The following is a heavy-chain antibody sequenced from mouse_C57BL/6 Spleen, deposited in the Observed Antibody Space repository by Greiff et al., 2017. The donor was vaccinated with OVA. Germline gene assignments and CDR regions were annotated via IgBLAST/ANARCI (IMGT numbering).Heavy chain of an antibody. CDR2: IHPNSGST. V-gene: IGHV1-64*01. CDR1: GYTFTSYW. CDR3: ARREGNRDF. Sequence: QVQLKQSGAELVKPGASVKLSCKASGYTFTSYWMHWVKQRPGQGLEWIGMIHPNSGSTNYNEKFKSKATLTVDKSSSTAYMQLSSLTSEDSAVYYCARREGNRDFWGQGTLVTVSA. D-gene: IGHD4-1*01. J-gene: IGHJ3*01.